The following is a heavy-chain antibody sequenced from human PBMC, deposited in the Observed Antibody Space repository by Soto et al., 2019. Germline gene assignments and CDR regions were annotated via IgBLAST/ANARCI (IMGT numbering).Heavy chain of an antibody. CDR2: IYHYGNA. D-gene: IGHD2-21*01. Sequence: PSETLSLTCAVSGGSLRSGGDSWIGIRHPPGKDLEWIGYIYHYGNAYYNPSLKSRVTISVDRSKNQFSLQLSSVTAADTAVYYCARRVSASAGSWFDPWGQGTLVTVSS. CDR3: ARRVSASAGSWFDP. J-gene: IGHJ5*02. CDR1: GGSLRSGGDS. V-gene: IGHV4-30-2*01.